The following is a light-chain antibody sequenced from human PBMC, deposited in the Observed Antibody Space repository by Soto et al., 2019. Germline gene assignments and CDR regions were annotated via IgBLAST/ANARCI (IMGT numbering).Light chain of an antibody. Sequence: EIVLTQSPATLSLSPGERATLSCRASQSVGSYLAWFQQTPGQAPRLLIYDTSNRATGIPARFSGSGSGTDFTLTISSLETEDFATYYCQQYDRYSYSFGQGTKLEIK. CDR1: QSVGSY. V-gene: IGKV3-11*01. CDR2: DTS. CDR3: QQYDRYSYS. J-gene: IGKJ2*01.